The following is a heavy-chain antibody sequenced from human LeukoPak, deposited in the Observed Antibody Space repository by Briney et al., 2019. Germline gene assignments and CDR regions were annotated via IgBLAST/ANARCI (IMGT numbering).Heavy chain of an antibody. CDR3: AKHYSSGWYGHGDY. CDR2: IRYDGSNK. J-gene: IGHJ4*02. Sequence: GGSLRLSCAASGFTFSSYGMHWVRQAPGKGLEWVAFIRYDGSNKYYADSVKGRFTISRDNSKNTLYLQMNSLRAEDTAVYYCAKHYSSGWYGHGDYWGQGTLVTVSS. CDR1: GFTFSSYG. V-gene: IGHV3-30*02. D-gene: IGHD6-19*01.